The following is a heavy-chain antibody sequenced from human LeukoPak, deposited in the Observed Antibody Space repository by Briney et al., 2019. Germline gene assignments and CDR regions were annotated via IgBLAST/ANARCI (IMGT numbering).Heavy chain of an antibody. Sequence: GGSLRLSCAASGFTFSSYAMNWVRQAPGKGLEWVSYISSTSSTIYNADSVKGRFTISRDNAKNSLYLQMNSLRDEDTAVYYCASSRQVDSWGQGTLVTVSS. CDR3: ASSRQVDS. CDR1: GFTFSSYA. J-gene: IGHJ4*02. V-gene: IGHV3-48*02. CDR2: ISSTSSTI.